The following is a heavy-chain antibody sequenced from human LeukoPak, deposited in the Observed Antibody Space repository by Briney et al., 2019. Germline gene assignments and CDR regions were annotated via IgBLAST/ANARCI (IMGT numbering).Heavy chain of an antibody. Sequence: SQTLSLTCTVSGGSISSGGYYWSWIRQHPGKGLEWIGYIYYSGSTYYNPSLKSRVTISVDTSKNQFSLKLSSVAAADTAMYYCARLYYYESSGYWNYFDYWGQGTLVTVSS. CDR2: IYYSGST. J-gene: IGHJ4*02. V-gene: IGHV4-31*03. CDR3: ARLYYYESSGYWNYFDY. CDR1: GGSISSGGYY. D-gene: IGHD3-22*01.